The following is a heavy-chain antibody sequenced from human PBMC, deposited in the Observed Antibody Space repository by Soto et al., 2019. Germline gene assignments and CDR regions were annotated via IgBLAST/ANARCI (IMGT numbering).Heavy chain of an antibody. CDR3: AKESGSYPEYYFHY. Sequence: ASVKVSCKASGYTFTGYAMHCVRQAPGQRLEWMGWINGGNGNTKYSQKLQGRVIITRDTAASTAYMELSSLRSEDTAVYYCAKESGSYPEYYFHYWGQGTLVTVSS. J-gene: IGHJ4*02. CDR1: GYTFTGYA. V-gene: IGHV1-3*01. D-gene: IGHD1-26*01. CDR2: INGGNGNT.